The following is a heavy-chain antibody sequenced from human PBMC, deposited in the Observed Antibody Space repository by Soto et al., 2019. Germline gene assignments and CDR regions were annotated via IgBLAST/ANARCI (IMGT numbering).Heavy chain of an antibody. V-gene: IGHV1-18*01. CDR1: GYIFVNYG. CDR3: VMVDNYVTPTPQDV. CDR2: ISPYTGNT. J-gene: IGHJ6*02. Sequence: QVQLVQSGDEVKKPGASVKVSCKASGYIFVNYGIAWVRQAPGQGLEWMGWISPYTGNTHSATKGQGLLPMTTDTSTGTAYMDMGSLTSDDTAVYYCVMVDNYVTPTPQDVWGQGPTVTVSS. D-gene: IGHD5-12*01.